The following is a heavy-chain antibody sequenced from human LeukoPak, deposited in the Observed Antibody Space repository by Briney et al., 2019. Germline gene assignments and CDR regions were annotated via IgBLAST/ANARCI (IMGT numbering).Heavy chain of an antibody. V-gene: IGHV4-59*01. CDR2: IYYSGST. J-gene: IGHJ4*02. D-gene: IGHD4-11*01. CDR3: ARGMTTVTPAFDY. CDR1: GGSISSYY. Sequence: TETLSLTCTVSGGSISSYYWSWIRQPPGKGLEWIGYIYYSGSTNYNPSLKSRVTISVDTSKNQFSLKLSSVTAADTAVYYCARGMTTVTPAFDYWGQGTLVTVSS.